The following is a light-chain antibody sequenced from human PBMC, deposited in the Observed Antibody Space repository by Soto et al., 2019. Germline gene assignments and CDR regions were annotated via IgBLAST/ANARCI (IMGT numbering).Light chain of an antibody. J-gene: IGLJ2*01. Sequence: QSSLTHPASVSVSPGQSITISCTGTSSDVGGYNYVSWYQQHPGKAPKVMIYDVSNRPSGVSNRFSGSQSGNTASLTISGLQAEDEADYYCSSYTSSSTPVFGGGTKVTVL. V-gene: IGLV2-14*01. CDR2: DVS. CDR1: SSDVGGYNY. CDR3: SSYTSSSTPV.